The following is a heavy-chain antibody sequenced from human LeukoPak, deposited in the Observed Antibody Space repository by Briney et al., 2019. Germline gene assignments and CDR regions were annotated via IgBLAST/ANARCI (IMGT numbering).Heavy chain of an antibody. CDR2: VYYTGGT. V-gene: IGHV4-59*02. Sequence: SETLSLTCTVSGASVNGYYWGWIRQPPGKGLEWIGYVYYTGGTNYNPSLESRVTISVDRSKSQLSLKLSSVTAADTAVYYCARRGVYYDFWSGYFLADNWFDPWGQGTLVTVSS. J-gene: IGHJ5*02. CDR1: GASVNGYY. CDR3: ARRGVYYDFWSGYFLADNWFDP. D-gene: IGHD3-3*01.